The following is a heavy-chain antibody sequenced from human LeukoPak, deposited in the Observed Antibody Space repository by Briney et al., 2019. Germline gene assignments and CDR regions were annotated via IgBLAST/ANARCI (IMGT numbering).Heavy chain of an antibody. J-gene: IGHJ1*01. V-gene: IGHV3-43*01. CDR1: GFTFDDYS. Sequence: GGSLRLSCAASGFTFDDYSMHWVRHVPGKGLEWVSLISWDGGSTYYADSVKGRFTISRDNSRNSLYLEMNSLRTEDTALYYCAKGLGYYYESSGYYAAEYFQHWGQGTLVTVSS. D-gene: IGHD3-22*01. CDR2: ISWDGGST. CDR3: AKGLGYYYESSGYYAAEYFQH.